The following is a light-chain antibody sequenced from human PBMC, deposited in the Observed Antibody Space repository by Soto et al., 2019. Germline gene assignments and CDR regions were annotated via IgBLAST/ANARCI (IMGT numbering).Light chain of an antibody. V-gene: IGKV3-11*01. CDR2: DAS. CDR1: QSVSSY. Sequence: EIVLTQSPATLSLSPGERATLSCRASQSVSSYLAWYQQNPGQALRLLIYDASNRATGIPARFSGSGSGTDFTLTISSLEPEDFAVYYCQQRSNWPPTFGQGTKVEIK. CDR3: QQRSNWPPT. J-gene: IGKJ1*01.